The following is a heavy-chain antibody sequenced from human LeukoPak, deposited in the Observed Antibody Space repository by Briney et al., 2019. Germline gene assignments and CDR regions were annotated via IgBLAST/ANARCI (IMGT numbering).Heavy chain of an antibody. Sequence: GGSLRLSCAASGFTFSNYWMHWVRQVPGKGLVWVSRINDDGSATFYADSVKGRFTISRDNAKNSLYLQMNSLRAEDTAVYYCARCGYSYGYKYYMDVWGKGTTVTVSS. CDR3: ARCGYSYGYKYYMDV. J-gene: IGHJ6*03. D-gene: IGHD5-18*01. V-gene: IGHV3-74*01. CDR2: INDDGSAT. CDR1: GFTFSNYW.